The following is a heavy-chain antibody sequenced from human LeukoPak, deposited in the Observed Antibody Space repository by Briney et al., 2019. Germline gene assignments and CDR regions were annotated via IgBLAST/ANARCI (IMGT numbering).Heavy chain of an antibody. J-gene: IGHJ4*02. CDR2: IYYSGST. V-gene: IGHV4-39*01. CDR1: GGSISSSSYY. Sequence: SETLSLTCTVSGGSISSSSYYWGWIRQPPGKGLEWIGSIYYSGSTYYNPSLKSRVNISVDTSKDQFSLKLSSVTAADTAVYYCARTHPYSGSFDYWGEGTLVTVSS. D-gene: IGHD1-26*01. CDR3: ARTHPYSGSFDY.